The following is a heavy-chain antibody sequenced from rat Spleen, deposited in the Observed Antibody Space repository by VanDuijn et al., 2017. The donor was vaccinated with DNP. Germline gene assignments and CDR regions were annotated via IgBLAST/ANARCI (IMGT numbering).Heavy chain of an antibody. V-gene: IGHV2S30*01. D-gene: IGHD4-3*01. CDR2: MKYDGDT. CDR3: TREGVRYGAGAY. CDR1: GFSLMDYS. J-gene: IGHJ3*01. Sequence: QVQLKESGPGLVQPSQTLSLTCTVSGFSLMDYSVHWVRQPPGKGLEWMGRMKYDGDTYYNSALKSRLSISRDTSKSQVFLKMNSLQTEDTAIYYCTREGVRYGAGAYWGQGTLVTVSS.